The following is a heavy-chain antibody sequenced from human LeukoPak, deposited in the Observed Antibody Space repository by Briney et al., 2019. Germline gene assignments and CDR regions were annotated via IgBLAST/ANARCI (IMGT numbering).Heavy chain of an antibody. CDR1: GFTFSSYG. CDR3: AKSFKYCTNGVCFSSNFDY. V-gene: IGHV3-30*18. D-gene: IGHD2-8*01. J-gene: IGHJ4*02. CDR2: ISCDGSNK. Sequence: GGSLRLSCAASGFTFSSYGMHWVRQAPGKGLEWVAVISCDGSNKYYADSVKGRFTISRDNSKNTLYLQMNSLRAEDTAVYYCAKSFKYCTNGVCFSSNFDYWGQGTLVTVSS.